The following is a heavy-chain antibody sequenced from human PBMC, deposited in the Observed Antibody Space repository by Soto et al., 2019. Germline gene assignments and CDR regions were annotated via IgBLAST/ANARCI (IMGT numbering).Heavy chain of an antibody. D-gene: IGHD3-22*01. V-gene: IGHV1-46*01. CDR3: ASRSSGYYPFDY. CDR2: INPSGGST. CDR1: GYTFTSYY. J-gene: IGHJ4*02. Sequence: ASVKVSCKASGYTFTSYYMHWVQQAPGQGLEWMGIINPSGGSTSYAQKFQGRVTMTRDTSTSTVYMELSSLRSEDTAVYYCASRSSGYYPFDYWGQGTLVTVSS.